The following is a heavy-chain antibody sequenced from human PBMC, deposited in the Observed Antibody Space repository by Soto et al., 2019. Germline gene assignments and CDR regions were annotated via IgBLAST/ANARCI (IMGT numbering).Heavy chain of an antibody. CDR1: GFDFKSYE. CDR2: IKSGASTI. D-gene: IGHD5-12*01. J-gene: IGHJ3*02. V-gene: IGHV3-48*03. CDR3: VKEKSVMYRGYDAFDI. Sequence: SLGLSCAASGFDFKSYEMDWVRQAPGKGLEWVAYIKSGASTIFYTDSVKGRFTISRDDVKNLLFLEMNNLSAEDTAVYYCVKEKSVMYRGYDAFDIWGDGTLVTVS.